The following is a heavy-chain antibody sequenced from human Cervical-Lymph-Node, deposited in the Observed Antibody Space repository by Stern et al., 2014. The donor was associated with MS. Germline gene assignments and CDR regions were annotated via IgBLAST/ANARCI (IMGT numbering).Heavy chain of an antibody. Sequence: EDQLVESGGGLVKPGGSLGLSCAASGFTFSSYSMNWVRQAPGKGLEWVSSISSSSSYIYYADSVKGRFTISRDNAKNSLYLQMNSLRAEDTAVYYCARDTRFYGMDVWGQGTTVTVSS. J-gene: IGHJ6*02. CDR2: ISSSSSYI. V-gene: IGHV3-21*01. CDR3: ARDTRFYGMDV. CDR1: GFTFSSYS.